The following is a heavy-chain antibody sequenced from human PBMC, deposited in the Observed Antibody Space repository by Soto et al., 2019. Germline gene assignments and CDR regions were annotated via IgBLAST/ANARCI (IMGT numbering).Heavy chain of an antibody. J-gene: IGHJ6*02. CDR2: IKEDGSEE. CDR3: ARSLGDYGGSSHYYGLDV. Sequence: EEPLVESGGGLVQPGGSLRLSCAASGFPLSANWMTCVRQAPRKGLEWVASIKEDGSEEYYVDSVNGRFTISRDNVKNSLYLKMNSLRVDVTAVYYCARSLGDYGGSSHYYGLDVWGQGTAVTVSS. V-gene: IGHV3-7*05. CDR1: GFPLSANW. D-gene: IGHD4-17*01.